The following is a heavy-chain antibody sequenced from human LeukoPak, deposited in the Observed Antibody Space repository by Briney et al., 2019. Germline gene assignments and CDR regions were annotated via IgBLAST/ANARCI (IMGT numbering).Heavy chain of an antibody. Sequence: ASVKVSCTASGYTFTSYGISWVRQAPGQGLEWMGWISAYNGNTNYAQKLQGRVTMTTDTSTSTAYMELRSLRSDDTAVYYCARDVGGSSWYGGYYYYGMDVWGQGTTVTVSS. CDR2: ISAYNGNT. V-gene: IGHV1-18*01. J-gene: IGHJ6*02. CDR1: GYTFTSYG. D-gene: IGHD6-13*01. CDR3: ARDVGGSSWYGGYYYYGMDV.